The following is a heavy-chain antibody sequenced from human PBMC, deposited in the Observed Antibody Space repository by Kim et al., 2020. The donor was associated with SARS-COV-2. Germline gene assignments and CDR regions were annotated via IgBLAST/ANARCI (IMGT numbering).Heavy chain of an antibody. V-gene: IGHV3-23*01. Sequence: GGSLRRSCAASGFTFNNYDMNWVRQATGKGLEWVSAIAGVGVRTYSAYAERGRITFRGNDSNNTQLQKKSLRGADTTANYYCAGRGRATVARGDNG. J-gene: IGHJ6*01. CDR2: IAGVGVRT. CDR1: GFTFNNYD. D-gene: IGHD6-19*01. CDR3: CAGRGRATVARGDNG.